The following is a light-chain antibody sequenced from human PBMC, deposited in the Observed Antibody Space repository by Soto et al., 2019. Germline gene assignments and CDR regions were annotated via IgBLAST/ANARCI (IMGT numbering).Light chain of an antibody. V-gene: IGKV1-5*01. Sequence: DIQMTQSPSTLSASVGDRVTITFRASQSISSWLAWYQQKPGKAPKLLIYDASSLESGVPSRFSGSGSGTEFTLTISSLRPDDSATYYCQQYNSYLWTFGQGTKVDI. J-gene: IGKJ1*01. CDR3: QQYNSYLWT. CDR2: DAS. CDR1: QSISSW.